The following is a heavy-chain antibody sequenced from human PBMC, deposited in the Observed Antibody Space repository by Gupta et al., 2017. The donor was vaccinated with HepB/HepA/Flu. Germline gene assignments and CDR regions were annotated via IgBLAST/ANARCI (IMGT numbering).Heavy chain of an antibody. CDR3: ARNPYYDSSGYYYGDDY. D-gene: IGHD3-22*01. J-gene: IGHJ4*02. V-gene: IGHV3-7*01. CDR2: IKQDGSEK. CDR1: GATFSSGW. Sequence: EVQLVESGGGFVQPGGSLRLCCAASGATFSSGWMSGVRQHPGKGLEWVANIKQDGSEKYYVDSVKGRFTISRDNAKNSLYLQMNSLRAEDTAVYYCARNPYYDSSGYYYGDDYWGQGTLVTVSS.